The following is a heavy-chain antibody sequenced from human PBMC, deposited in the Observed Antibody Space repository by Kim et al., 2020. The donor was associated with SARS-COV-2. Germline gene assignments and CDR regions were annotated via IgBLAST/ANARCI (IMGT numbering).Heavy chain of an antibody. Sequence: TANCAQKFKGRVAFTADESTSTAYMELSSLRSEDTAVYYCARGELGIPDYWGQGTLVTVSS. D-gene: IGHD1-26*01. CDR3: ARGELGIPDY. CDR2: TA. V-gene: IGHV1-69*01. J-gene: IGHJ4*02.